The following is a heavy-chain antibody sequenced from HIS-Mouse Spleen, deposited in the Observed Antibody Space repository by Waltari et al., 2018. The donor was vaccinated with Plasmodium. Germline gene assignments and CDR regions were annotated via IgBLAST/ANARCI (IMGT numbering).Heavy chain of an antibody. CDR1: GYTFTGYY. V-gene: IGHV1-2*02. CDR2: INPNSGGT. CDR3: ASDGPGETTFDY. Sequence: KVSCKASGYTFTGYYMHWVRQAPGQGLEWMGWINPNSGGTNYAQKFQGRVTMTRDTSISTAYMELGRLRSDDTTVYYCASDGPGETTFDYWVQRTLVSVSS. J-gene: IGHJ4*02. D-gene: IGHD3-16*01.